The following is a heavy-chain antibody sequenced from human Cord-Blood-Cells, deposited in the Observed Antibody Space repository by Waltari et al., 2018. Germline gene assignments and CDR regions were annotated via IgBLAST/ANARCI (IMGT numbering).Heavy chain of an antibody. J-gene: IGHJ4*02. CDR1: GFTFRSYA. D-gene: IGHD3-3*01. CDR3: ANTLGGDFWSGYYFDY. Sequence: EVQLLESGGGLVQPGGSLRLSCAASGFTFRSYAMRWVRQAPGEGLVWVAAISGSGGSTYYADSVKGRFTISRDNSKNTLYLQMNSLRAEDTAVYYCANTLGGDFWSGYYFDYWGQGTLVTVSS. CDR2: ISGSGGST. V-gene: IGHV3-23*01.